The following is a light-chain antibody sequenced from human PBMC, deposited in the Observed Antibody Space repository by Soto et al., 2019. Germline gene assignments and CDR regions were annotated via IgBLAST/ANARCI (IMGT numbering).Light chain of an antibody. Sequence: DIQLTQSPSSLSASVGDRVTITCRASQSINYYLNWYQQKPGKAPKLLIYAASSLHSGVPSSFSGSGSGTDFPHTNSSLQPEDFATYYCQRSYSTPPRYTLGQRTKLEIK. CDR2: AAS. CDR3: QRSYSTPPRYT. J-gene: IGKJ2*01. CDR1: QSINYY. V-gene: IGKV1-39*01.